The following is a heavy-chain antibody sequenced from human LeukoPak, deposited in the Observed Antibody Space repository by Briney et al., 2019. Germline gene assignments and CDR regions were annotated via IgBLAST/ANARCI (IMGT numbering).Heavy chain of an antibody. Sequence: SETLSLTCTVSGGSISSYYWGWIRQPPGKGLEWIGSIYYSGSTYYNPSLKSRVTISVDTFKNQFSLKLSSVTAADTAVYYCARDCGGSYPYTFDYWGQGTLATVS. D-gene: IGHD1-26*01. V-gene: IGHV4-39*07. CDR3: ARDCGGSYPYTFDY. CDR2: IYYSGST. J-gene: IGHJ4*02. CDR1: GGSISSYY.